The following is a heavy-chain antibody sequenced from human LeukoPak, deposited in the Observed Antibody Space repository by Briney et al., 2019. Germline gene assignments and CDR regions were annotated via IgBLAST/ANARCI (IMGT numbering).Heavy chain of an antibody. J-gene: IGHJ4*02. CDR1: GFAFSTHG. V-gene: IGHV3-74*01. Sequence: GGSLRLSCAASGFAFSTHGMHWVRQAPGKGLEWVSRVNSDGSSTGYADFVKGRFAISRDNARNTLYVQMNSLTTEDTAVYYCVRGCSATRCQPFDYWGQGTLVTVSS. CDR3: VRGCSATRCQPFDY. D-gene: IGHD2-2*01. CDR2: VNSDGSST.